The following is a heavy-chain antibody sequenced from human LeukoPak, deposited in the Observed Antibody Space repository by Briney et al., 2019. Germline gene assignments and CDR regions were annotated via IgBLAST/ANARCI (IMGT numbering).Heavy chain of an antibody. D-gene: IGHD4-17*01. CDR2: IKQDGSEK. CDR1: EFTFSSYW. Sequence: GGSLRLSCAASEFTFSSYWMSWVRQAPGKGLEWVAHIKQDGSEKNYVDSVKGRFTISRDNAKNSVYLQMNSLRAEDTAVYYCAKDPSGYGDTHNWFDPWGQGTLVTVSS. J-gene: IGHJ5*02. CDR3: AKDPSGYGDTHNWFDP. V-gene: IGHV3-7*05.